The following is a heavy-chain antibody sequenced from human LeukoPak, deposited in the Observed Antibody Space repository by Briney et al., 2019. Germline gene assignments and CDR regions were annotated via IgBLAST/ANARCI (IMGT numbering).Heavy chain of an antibody. CDR2: IYTSGST. J-gene: IGHJ4*02. Sequence: LETLSLTCTVSGGSISSYYWSWIRQPAGKGLEWIGRIYTSGSTNYNPSLKSRVTMSVDTSKNQFSLKLGSVTAADTAVYYCAREVRAYSSSWYVFDYWGQGTLVTVSS. CDR1: GGSISSYY. V-gene: IGHV4-4*07. CDR3: AREVRAYSSSWYVFDY. D-gene: IGHD6-13*01.